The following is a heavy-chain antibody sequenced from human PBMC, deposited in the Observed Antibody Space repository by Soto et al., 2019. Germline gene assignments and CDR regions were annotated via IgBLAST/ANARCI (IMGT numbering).Heavy chain of an antibody. CDR1: GGSVSSGSYY. V-gene: IGHV4-61*01. J-gene: IGHJ2*01. CDR3: ARAFWSSGWYWYFDL. Sequence: QVQLQESGPGLVKPSETLSLTCTVSGGSVSSGSYYWSWIRQPPGKELEWIGYTYYSGSTNYNPSLKSRVTISVDTSKNQFSLKLSAVTAADTAVYYCARAFWSSGWYWYFDLWGRGTLITVSS. CDR2: TYYSGST. D-gene: IGHD6-19*01.